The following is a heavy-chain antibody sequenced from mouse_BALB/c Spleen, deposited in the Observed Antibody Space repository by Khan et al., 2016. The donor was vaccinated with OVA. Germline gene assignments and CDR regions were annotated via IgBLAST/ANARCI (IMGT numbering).Heavy chain of an antibody. Sequence: QVQLKESGPGLVQPSQSLSITCTVSGFSLTSYGVHWVRQSPGKGLEWLGVIWSGGSTDYNAAFISRLSISKDNSKSQVFFKMNSLQANDTAIYYCARIFIGTTDYAMDYWGHGTSVTVSS. V-gene: IGHV2-2*02. J-gene: IGHJ4*01. CDR2: IWSGGST. CDR1: GFSLTSYG. D-gene: IGHD2-14*01. CDR3: ARIFIGTTDYAMDY.